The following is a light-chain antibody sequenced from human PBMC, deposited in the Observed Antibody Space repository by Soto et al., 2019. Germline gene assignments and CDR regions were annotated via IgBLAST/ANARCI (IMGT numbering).Light chain of an antibody. CDR2: WAS. Sequence: DIVMTQSPDSLAVSLGERATINCKSRQSVLYSSNNKNYLAWYQQKPGQPPRLLIYWASTRESGVPDRFSGSASGTDFTLIISSLQDEDVADYYCQQYYRPCTFGRGTKVEIK. J-gene: IGKJ1*01. CDR1: QSVLYSSNNKNY. CDR3: QQYYRPCT. V-gene: IGKV4-1*01.